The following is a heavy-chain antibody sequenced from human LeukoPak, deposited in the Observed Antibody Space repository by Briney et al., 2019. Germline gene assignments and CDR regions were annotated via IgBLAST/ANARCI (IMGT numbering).Heavy chain of an antibody. Sequence: GASVKVSCKASGYTFTGYYMHWVRQAPGQGLEWVAWINPNGGGTNYAQRFQGRVTTPSDTSISTAYMELSSLRSDDTAVYYCARDSYSGSYYYWGQGTLVTVSS. CDR3: ARDSYSGSYYY. CDR2: INPNGGGT. J-gene: IGHJ4*02. V-gene: IGHV1-2*02. CDR1: GYTFTGYY. D-gene: IGHD1-26*01.